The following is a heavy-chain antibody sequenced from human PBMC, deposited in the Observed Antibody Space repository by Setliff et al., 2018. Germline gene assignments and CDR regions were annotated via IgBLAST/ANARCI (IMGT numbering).Heavy chain of an antibody. CDR2: MNPDSGNT. V-gene: IGHV1-8*02. CDR3: ARGAVPGGVSAFDI. Sequence: ASVKVSCKASGYTFTSYDINWVRQATGQGLEWMGWMNPDSGNTGYAQKFQGRVTMTRNTSISTAYMELSSLRSEDTAVYYCARGAVPGGVSAFDIWGQGTMVTVSS. J-gene: IGHJ3*02. D-gene: IGHD2-2*01. CDR1: GYTFTSYD.